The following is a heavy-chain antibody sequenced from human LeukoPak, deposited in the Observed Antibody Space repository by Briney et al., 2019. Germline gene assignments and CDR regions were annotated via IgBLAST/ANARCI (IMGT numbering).Heavy chain of an antibody. D-gene: IGHD3-22*01. CDR2: ISWNSGSI. CDR3: AKGKRDYYDSSGPRYNWFDP. J-gene: IGHJ5*02. V-gene: IGHV3-9*01. CDR1: GFTFDDYA. Sequence: GRSLRLVCAASGFTFDDYAMHWVRQAPGKGLEWVSGISWNSGSIGYADSVKGRFTISRDNAKNSLYLQMNSLRAEDTALYYCAKGKRDYYDSSGPRYNWFDPWGQGTLVTVSS.